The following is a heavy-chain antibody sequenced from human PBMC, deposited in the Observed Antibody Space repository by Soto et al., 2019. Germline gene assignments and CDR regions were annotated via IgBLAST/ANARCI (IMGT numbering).Heavy chain of an antibody. J-gene: IGHJ5*02. V-gene: IGHV4-38-2*01. Sequence: SETMSLTCAVSGYSISSGYYWGWIRQPPGKGLEWIGSIYHRGSTYYNPSLKSRVTISVDTSKNQFSLKLSSVTAADTDVYFWAGVEWDLLNCCGPWGQRTLVTASS. D-gene: IGHD1-26*01. CDR3: AGVEWDLLNCCGP. CDR1: GYSISSGYY. CDR2: IYHRGST.